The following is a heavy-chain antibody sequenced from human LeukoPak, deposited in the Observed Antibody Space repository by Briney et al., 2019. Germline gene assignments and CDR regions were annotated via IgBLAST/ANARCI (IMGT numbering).Heavy chain of an antibody. CDR1: GGSISSGSYY. J-gene: IGHJ3*02. V-gene: IGHV4-61*02. D-gene: IGHD6-13*01. Sequence: SQTLSLTCTVSGGSISSGSYYWRWIRQPAGKGLEWIGRIYTSGSTNYNPSLKSRVTISVDTSKNQFSLKLSSVTAADTAVYYCARVRIAAAYDAFDIWGQETMVTVSS. CDR2: IYTSGST. CDR3: ARVRIAAAYDAFDI.